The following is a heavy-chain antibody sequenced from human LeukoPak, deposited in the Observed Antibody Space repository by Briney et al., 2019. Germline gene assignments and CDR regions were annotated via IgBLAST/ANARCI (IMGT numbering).Heavy chain of an antibody. CDR3: ARGADYATLTGYLPFAY. D-gene: IGHD3-9*01. CDR2: ISSSSSYI. J-gene: IGHJ4*02. V-gene: IGHV3-21*01. Sequence: GGSLSLSCAAAGFTFSSYSMNWVRQAPGKGLEWVSSISSSSSYIYYADSVKGRFTISSDNANNSLYLQMDSLRAEDTAVYYCARGADYATLTGYLPFAYWGQGTLVTVSS. CDR1: GFTFSSYS.